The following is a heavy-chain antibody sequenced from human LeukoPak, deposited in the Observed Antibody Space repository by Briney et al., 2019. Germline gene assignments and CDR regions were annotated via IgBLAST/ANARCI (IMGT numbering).Heavy chain of an antibody. Sequence: GGSLRLSCAASGFTVSSNHMSWVRQAPGKGLEYVSAISSNGGSTYYADSVKGRFTISRDNSKNTLYLQMSSLRAEDTAVYYCVKGRMVRGVTYYYYGMDVWGKGTTVTVSS. D-gene: IGHD3-10*01. J-gene: IGHJ6*04. CDR2: ISSNGGST. CDR3: VKGRMVRGVTYYYYGMDV. CDR1: GFTVSSNH. V-gene: IGHV3-64D*06.